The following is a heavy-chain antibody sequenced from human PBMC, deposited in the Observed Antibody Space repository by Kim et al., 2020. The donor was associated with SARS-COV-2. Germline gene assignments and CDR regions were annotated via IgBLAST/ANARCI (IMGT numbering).Heavy chain of an antibody. Sequence: SETLSLTCAVSGVSISSHGYFWAWIRQPPGRGLEWILSLSYSGRTYFNPSLERRVTTSLDTSKTQYSLQLTSVTAAATAVYHCARRYAFTGSYSAYYFH. CDR1: GVSISSHGYF. J-gene: IGHJ4*01. D-gene: IGHD3-10*01. CDR3: ARRYAFTGSYSAYYFH. V-gene: IGHV4-39*01. CDR2: LSYSGRT.